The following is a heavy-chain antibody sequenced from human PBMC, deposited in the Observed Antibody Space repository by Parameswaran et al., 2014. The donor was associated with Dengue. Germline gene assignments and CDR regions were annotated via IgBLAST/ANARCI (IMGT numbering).Heavy chain of an antibody. V-gene: IGHV1-3*01. CDR2: INAANGDT. Sequence: WVRQAPGQRLEWMGWINAANGDTKDSQKFQGRVTITRDTSASTAYMELSSLRSEDTAVYYCARDRGTHYDISTGYYSGLAGNGMDVWGQGTTVTVSS. D-gene: IGHD3-9*01. J-gene: IGHJ6*02. CDR3: ARDRGTHYDISTGYYSGLAGNGMDV.